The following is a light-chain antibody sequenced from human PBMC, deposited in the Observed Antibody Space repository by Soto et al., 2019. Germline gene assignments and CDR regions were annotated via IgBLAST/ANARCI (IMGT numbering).Light chain of an antibody. V-gene: IGKV3-11*01. CDR2: EAL. CDR1: RSISTY. J-gene: IGKJ5*01. Sequence: ETVLTQSPATLSLSPGERATLSCRASRSISTYLAWYQQKPGQAPRLLIYEALNRATGIPARFSGSGSGTDFTLTISSLEPEDFAVYYCQQYNNWPITFGQGIRLEI. CDR3: QQYNNWPIT.